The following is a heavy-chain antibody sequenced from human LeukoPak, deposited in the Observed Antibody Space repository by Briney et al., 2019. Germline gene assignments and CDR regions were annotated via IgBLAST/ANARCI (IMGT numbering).Heavy chain of an antibody. V-gene: IGHV1-2*02. CDR2: INANSGDT. J-gene: IGHJ6*03. CDR1: GHTFTGYY. CDR3: AKERAAAGTGHYYYMDV. D-gene: IGHD6-13*01. Sequence: ASVKVSCKASGHTFTGYYMHWVRQAPGQGLEWMGWINANSGDTNYAQKFQGRVTMTRDTSISTAYMELSRLRSDDTAVYYCAKERAAAGTGHYYYMDVWGKGTTVTISS.